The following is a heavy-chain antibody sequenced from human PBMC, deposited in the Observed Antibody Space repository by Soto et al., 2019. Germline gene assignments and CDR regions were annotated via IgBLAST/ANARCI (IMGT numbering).Heavy chain of an antibody. D-gene: IGHD5-12*01. V-gene: IGHV3-72*01. CDR3: ARGVVSTGYFDY. J-gene: IGHJ4*02. Sequence: EVQLAESGAGLVQPGGSLRLSCAASGFTFSDHYMDWVRQAPGKGLEWVGRSRDKVHSHTTEYAASVKGRFTISRGDSENSLYLQMNSLKTEDTAVYYCARGVVSTGYFDYWGQGTLVTVSS. CDR2: SRDKVHSHTT. CDR1: GFTFSDHY.